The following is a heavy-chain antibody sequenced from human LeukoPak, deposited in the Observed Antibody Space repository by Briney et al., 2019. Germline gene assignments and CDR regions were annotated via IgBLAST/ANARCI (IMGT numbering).Heavy chain of an antibody. J-gene: IGHJ3*02. V-gene: IGHV3-23*01. CDR1: GFTFRNYG. D-gene: IGHD2-21*02. CDR3: CIVVVTAIDDAFDI. Sequence: PGGSLRLSCAASGFTFRNYGMHWVRQAPGKGLEWVSAISGSGGSTYYADSVKGRFTISRDNSKNTLYLQMNSLRAEDTAVYYCCIVVVTAIDDAFDIWGRGTMVTVSS. CDR2: ISGSGGST.